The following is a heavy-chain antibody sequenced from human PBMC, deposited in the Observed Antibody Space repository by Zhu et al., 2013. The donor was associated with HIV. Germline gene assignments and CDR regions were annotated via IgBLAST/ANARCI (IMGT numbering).Heavy chain of an antibody. Sequence: QVQLVQSGAEVKKPGASVKVSCKASGYTFTSYDINWVRQATGQGLEWMGWMNPNSGNTGYAQKFQGRVTMTRNTSISTAYMELSSLRSEDTAVYYCARAEYSSSDRFLAGYYYYGMDVWGQGTTVTVSS. J-gene: IGHJ6*02. D-gene: IGHD6-6*01. CDR2: MNPNSGNT. CDR1: GYTFTSYD. CDR3: ARAEYSSSDRFLAGYYYYGMDV. V-gene: IGHV1-8*01.